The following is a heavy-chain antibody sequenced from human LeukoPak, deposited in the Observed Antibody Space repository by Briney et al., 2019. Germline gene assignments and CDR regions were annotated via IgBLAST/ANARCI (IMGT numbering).Heavy chain of an antibody. Sequence: SETLSFTCTVSGGSVSSGSYYWSWIRQPPGKGLEWIGYIYYSGSTNYNPSLKSRVTISVDTSKNQFSLKLSSVTAADTAVYYCARGISSGWSRAVGYWGQGTLVTVSS. J-gene: IGHJ4*02. CDR1: GGSVSSGSYY. CDR3: ARGISSGWSRAVGY. V-gene: IGHV4-61*01. D-gene: IGHD6-19*01. CDR2: IYYSGST.